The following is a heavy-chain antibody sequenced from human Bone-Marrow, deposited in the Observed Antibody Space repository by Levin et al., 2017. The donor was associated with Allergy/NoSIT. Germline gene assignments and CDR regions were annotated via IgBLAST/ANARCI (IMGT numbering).Heavy chain of an antibody. CDR1: GFTFSSYA. CDR2: ISGSGGST. J-gene: IGHJ6*02. D-gene: IGHD2-2*01. Sequence: GGSLRLSCAASGFTFSSYAMSWVRQAPGKGLEWVSAISGSGGSTYYADSVKGRFTISRDNSKNTLYLQMNSLRAEDTAVYYCAKGSGYWSSTSCPGRDYYYGMDVWGQGTTVTVSS. CDR3: AKGSGYWSSTSCPGRDYYYGMDV. V-gene: IGHV3-23*01.